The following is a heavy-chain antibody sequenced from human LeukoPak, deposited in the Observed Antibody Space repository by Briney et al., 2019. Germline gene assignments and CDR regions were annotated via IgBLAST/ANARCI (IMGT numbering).Heavy chain of an antibody. CDR2: INPSGGST. V-gene: IGHV1-46*01. Sequence: ASVKVSCKASGYTFTSYYMHWVRQAPGQGLEWMGIINPSGGSTSYAQKFQGRVTMTRDTSISTAYMELSRLRSDDTAVYYCARGGRYYYDSSGSGAWFDPWGQGTLVTVSS. J-gene: IGHJ5*02. D-gene: IGHD3-22*01. CDR3: ARGGRYYYDSSGSGAWFDP. CDR1: GYTFTSYY.